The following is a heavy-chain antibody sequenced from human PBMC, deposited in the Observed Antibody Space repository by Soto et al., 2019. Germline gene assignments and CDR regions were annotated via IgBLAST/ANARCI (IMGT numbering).Heavy chain of an antibody. V-gene: IGHV3-30-3*01. Sequence: GGSLRLSCAASGFTFSSYAMHWVRQAPGKGLEWVAVISYDGSNKYYADSVKGRFTISRDNSKNTLYLQMNSLRAEDTAVYYCARDLAVAGTANRLQFHYYYGMDVWGQGTTVTVS. D-gene: IGHD6-19*01. CDR1: GFTFSSYA. CDR2: ISYDGSNK. J-gene: IGHJ6*02. CDR3: ARDLAVAGTANRLQFHYYYGMDV.